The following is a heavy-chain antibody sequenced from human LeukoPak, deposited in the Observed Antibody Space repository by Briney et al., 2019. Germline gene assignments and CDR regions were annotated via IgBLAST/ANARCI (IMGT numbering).Heavy chain of an antibody. Sequence: SLKVSCKASGCTFSSYAISWVRQAPGQGLEWMGGIIPIFGTANYAQKFQGRVTITADESTSTAYMELSSLRSEDTAVYYCARDRPYCSGGSCYPNWFDPWGQGTLVTVSS. CDR2: IIPIFGTA. CDR1: GCTFSSYA. D-gene: IGHD2-15*01. CDR3: ARDRPYCSGGSCYPNWFDP. J-gene: IGHJ5*02. V-gene: IGHV1-69*13.